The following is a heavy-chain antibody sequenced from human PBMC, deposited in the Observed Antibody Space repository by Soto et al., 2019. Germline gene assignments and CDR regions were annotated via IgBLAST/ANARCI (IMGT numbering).Heavy chain of an antibody. CDR2: IYYSGST. CDR3: ARAYGSGYMDV. Sequence: QVQLQESGPELLKPSQTLSHTCTVSGGSIRSGGYYWRWIRQHPGKGLEWIGYIYYSGSTYYNSSLKSRVTISVDTSKNQLSLKLSSVTAADTAVSYCARAYGSGYMDVWGQGTTVTVPS. CDR1: GGSIRSGGYY. V-gene: IGHV4-31*03. D-gene: IGHD3-10*01. J-gene: IGHJ6*02.